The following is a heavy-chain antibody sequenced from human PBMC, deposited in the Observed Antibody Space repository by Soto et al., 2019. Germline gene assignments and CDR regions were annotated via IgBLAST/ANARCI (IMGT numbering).Heavy chain of an antibody. CDR1: CGSISSGDYY. Sequence: SETLSLTCTVSCGSISSGDYYWSWIRQPPGKGLEWIGYIYYSGSTYYNPSLKSRVTISVDTSKNQFSLKLSSVTAADTAVYYCARAWGYSYGYFDYWGQGTLVTVSS. D-gene: IGHD5-18*01. V-gene: IGHV4-30-4*01. J-gene: IGHJ4*02. CDR3: ARAWGYSYGYFDY. CDR2: IYYSGST.